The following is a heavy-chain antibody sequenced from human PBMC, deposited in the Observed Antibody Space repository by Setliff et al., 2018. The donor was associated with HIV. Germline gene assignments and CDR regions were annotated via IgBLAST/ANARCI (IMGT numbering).Heavy chain of an antibody. Sequence: ASVKVSCKASGYTFRRFGITWVRQAPGQGLEWMGWINASNGDTNYAQKFQGRVTMTTDTSTSTAYMELSSLTSDDTAIYYCARGRLSWSPDFWGQGTLVTVSS. J-gene: IGHJ4*02. CDR2: INASNGDT. CDR3: ARGRLSWSPDF. CDR1: GYTFRRFG. V-gene: IGHV1-18*04.